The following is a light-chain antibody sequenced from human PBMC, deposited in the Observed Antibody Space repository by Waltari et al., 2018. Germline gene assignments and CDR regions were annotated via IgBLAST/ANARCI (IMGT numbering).Light chain of an antibody. V-gene: IGKV1-NL1*01. CDR2: AAS. CDR3: QQYYSTLRT. Sequence: DIQMTQPPSSLSASVGDRVTITCRASQGISNSLAWYQQKPGKAPKLLLYAASRLESGVPSRFSGSGSGTDYTLTISSLQPEDFATYYCQQYYSTLRTFGQGTKVEIK. CDR1: QGISNS. J-gene: IGKJ1*01.